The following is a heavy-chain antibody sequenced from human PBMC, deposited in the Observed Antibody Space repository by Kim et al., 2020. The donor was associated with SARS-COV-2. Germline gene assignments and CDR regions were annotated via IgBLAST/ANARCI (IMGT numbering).Heavy chain of an antibody. CDR1: GGSISSGGYY. CDR3: ARARITMIVVDAFDI. Sequence: SETLSLTCTVSGGSISSGGYYWSWIRQHPGKGLEWIAYIYYSGSTYYNPSLKSRVTISVDTSKNQFSLKLSSVTAADTAVYYCARARITMIVVDAFDICGQGTMVTGSS. J-gene: IGHJ3*02. D-gene: IGHD3-22*01. CDR2: IYYSGST. V-gene: IGHV4-31*03.